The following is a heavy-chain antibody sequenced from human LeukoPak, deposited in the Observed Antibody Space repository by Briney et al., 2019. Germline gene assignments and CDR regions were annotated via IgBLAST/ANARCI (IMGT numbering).Heavy chain of an antibody. V-gene: IGHV4-61*02. J-gene: IGHJ3*02. D-gene: IGHD1-26*01. Sequence: SQTLSLTCTVSGGSISSGSYYWSWIRQPAGKGLEWLGRIYTSGSTSYNPSLKSRVTISVDTFKNQFSLKLRSVTAADTAVYYCARYSGSYPHDAFEIWGQGTMVTVSS. CDR2: IYTSGST. CDR3: ARYSGSYPHDAFEI. CDR1: GGSISSGSYY.